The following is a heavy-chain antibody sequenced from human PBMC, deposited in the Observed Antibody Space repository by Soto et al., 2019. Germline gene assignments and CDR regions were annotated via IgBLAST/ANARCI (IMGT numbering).Heavy chain of an antibody. V-gene: IGHV1-24*01. D-gene: IGHD4-17*01. CDR3: ATGTTVTTRYYYYYMVV. CDR1: GYTLTELS. Sequence: ASVKVSCKVSGYTLTELSMHWVRQAPGKGLEWMGGFDPEDGETIYAQKFQGRVTMTEDTSTDTAYMELSSLRSEDTAVYYCATGTTVTTRYYYYYMVVWGKGTTGTVS. J-gene: IGHJ6*03. CDR2: FDPEDGET.